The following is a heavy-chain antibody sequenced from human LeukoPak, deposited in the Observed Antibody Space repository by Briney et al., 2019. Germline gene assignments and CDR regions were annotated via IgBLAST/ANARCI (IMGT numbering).Heavy chain of an antibody. D-gene: IGHD1-26*01. V-gene: IGHV4-59*01. J-gene: IGHJ4*02. CDR2: IYSSRIT. CDR1: DDSISSYY. Sequence: SETLSLTCKVSDDSISSYYWSWIRQPPGKGLEWIGYIYSSRITNYNPSLKSRVTISVDTSKNQFSLKLSSVTAAYTAVYYCARAGGATSLDYWAQGPLVTVSS. CDR3: ARAGGATSLDY.